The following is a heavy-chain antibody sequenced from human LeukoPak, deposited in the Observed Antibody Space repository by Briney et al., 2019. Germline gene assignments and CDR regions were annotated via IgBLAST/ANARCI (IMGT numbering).Heavy chain of an antibody. V-gene: IGHV1-2*02. CDR1: GYTFTGYY. D-gene: IGHD3-10*01. J-gene: IGHJ5*02. CDR2: INPNSGGT. Sequence: GASVGVSCKASGYTFTGYYMHWVRQAPGQGLEWMGWINPNSGGTNYAQKFQGRVTMTRDTSISTAYMELSSLRSDDTAVYYCMVRGVIMTGSWFDPWGQGTLVTVSS. CDR3: MVRGVIMTGSWFDP.